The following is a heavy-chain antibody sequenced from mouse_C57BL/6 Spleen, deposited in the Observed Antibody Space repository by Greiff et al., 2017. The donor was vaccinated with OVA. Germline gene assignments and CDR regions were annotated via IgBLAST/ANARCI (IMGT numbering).Heavy chain of an antibody. CDR2: IDPSDSYT. CDR3: ARWDYSLFDY. J-gene: IGHJ2*01. V-gene: IGHV1-69*01. CDR1: GYTFTSYW. D-gene: IGHD1-1*01. Sequence: VQLQESGAELVMPGASVKLSCKASGYTFTSYWMHWVKQRPGQGLEWIGEIDPSDSYTNYNQKFKGKSTLTVDKSSSTAYMQLSSLTSEDSAVYYCARWDYSLFDYWGQGTTLTVSS.